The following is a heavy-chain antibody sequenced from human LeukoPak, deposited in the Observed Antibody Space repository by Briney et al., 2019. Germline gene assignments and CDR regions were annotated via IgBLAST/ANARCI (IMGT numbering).Heavy chain of an antibody. CDR1: GYTFTSYP. CDR2: INAGNGNT. CDR3: ARGAGGGYFDY. D-gene: IGHD3-16*01. Sequence: ASVKVSCKASGYTFTSYPMHWVRQAPGQRPEWMGWINAGNGNTKYSQKFQGRVTITRDTSASTAYMELSSLRSEDTAVYYCARGAGGGYFDYWGQGTLVTVSS. V-gene: IGHV1-3*01. J-gene: IGHJ4*02.